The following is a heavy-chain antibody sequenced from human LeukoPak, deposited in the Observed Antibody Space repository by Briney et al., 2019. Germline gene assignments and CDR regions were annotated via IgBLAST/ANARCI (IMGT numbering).Heavy chain of an antibody. D-gene: IGHD1-1*01. V-gene: IGHV3-74*01. CDR1: GFTFSNYW. CDR3: ASWNYYYYGMDV. CDR2: INSDGSST. Sequence: GGSLRLSCAASGFTFSNYWMHWVRQAPGKGLVWVSRINSDGSSTSYADSVKGRFTISRDNAKNTLYLQMNSLRAEDTAVYYCASWNYYYYGMDVWGQGTTVTVSS. J-gene: IGHJ6*02.